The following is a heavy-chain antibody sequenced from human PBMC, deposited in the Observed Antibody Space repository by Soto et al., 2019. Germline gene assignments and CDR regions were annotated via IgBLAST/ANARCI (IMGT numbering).Heavy chain of an antibody. D-gene: IGHD2-15*01. CDR3: ASLSSTLPVVVAATSEWAFDL. Sequence: PSETLSLTCAVYGGSFSGYYWSWIRQPPGKGLEWIGEINHSGSTNYNPSLKSRVTISVDTSKNQFSLKLSSVTAAVTAVYYCASLSSTLPVVVAATSEWAFDLWGQGTMVTVSS. CDR2: INHSGST. CDR1: GGSFSGYY. V-gene: IGHV4-34*01. J-gene: IGHJ3*01.